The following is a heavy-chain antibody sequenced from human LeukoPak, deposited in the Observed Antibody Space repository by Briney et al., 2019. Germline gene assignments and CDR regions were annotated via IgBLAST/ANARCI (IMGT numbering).Heavy chain of an antibody. CDR2: IYHSGST. D-gene: IGHD2-8*01. J-gene: IGHJ4*02. V-gene: IGHV4-38-2*02. CDR1: GYSISSGYY. Sequence: NPSETLSLTCTASGYSISSGYYWGWIRQPPGKGLEWIGSIYHSGSTYHNPSLKSRVTISVDTSKNQFSLKLSSVTAADTAVYYCARDRGADIVLMVYENSFDYWGQGTLVTVSS. CDR3: ARDRGADIVLMVYENSFDY.